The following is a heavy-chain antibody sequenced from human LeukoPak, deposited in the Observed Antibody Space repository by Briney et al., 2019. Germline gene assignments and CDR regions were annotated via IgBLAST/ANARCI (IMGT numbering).Heavy chain of an antibody. CDR3: ARELGYCSGMTCSVHYYGMDV. J-gene: IGHJ6*02. CDR2: ISIRRSTI. Sequence: GGSLRLSCAASGFTFTSYSMNWVRQAPGKGLEWVSYISIRRSTIYYADSVKGRFTISRDNARNSLYLQMNSLKDEDTAVYHCARELGYCSGMTCSVHYYGMDVWGQGTTVTVSS. V-gene: IGHV3-48*02. D-gene: IGHD2-15*01. CDR1: GFTFTSYS.